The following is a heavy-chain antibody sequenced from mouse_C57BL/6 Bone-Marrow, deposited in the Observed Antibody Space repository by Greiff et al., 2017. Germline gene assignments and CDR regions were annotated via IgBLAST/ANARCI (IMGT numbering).Heavy chain of an antibody. CDR3: ARSSKEYYYAMDY. Sequence: QVQLQQSGAELVRPGTSVKMSCKASGYTFTNYWIGWAKQRPGHGLEWIGDIYPGGGSNTYNEKFKGKATLTADKSSSTAYMQFSSLTSEDSAIYYCARSSKEYYYAMDYWGQGTSVTVSS. J-gene: IGHJ4*01. D-gene: IGHD2-10*02. V-gene: IGHV1-63*01. CDR1: GYTFTNYW. CDR2: IYPGGGSN.